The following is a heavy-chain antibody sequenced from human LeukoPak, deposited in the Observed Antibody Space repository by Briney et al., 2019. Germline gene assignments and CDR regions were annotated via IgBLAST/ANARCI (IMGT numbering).Heavy chain of an antibody. CDR1: GFTFDDYA. CDR2: ISGSGGST. CDR3: ARRAGAYSHPCDY. D-gene: IGHD4/OR15-4a*01. Sequence: GGSLRLSCAASGFTFDDYAMHWVRQAPGKGLEWVSAISGSGGSTYYADSVKGRFTISRDNSKNTLYLQMNSLRAEDTAVYYCARRAGAYSHPCDYWGQGTLVTVSS. V-gene: IGHV3-23*01. J-gene: IGHJ4*02.